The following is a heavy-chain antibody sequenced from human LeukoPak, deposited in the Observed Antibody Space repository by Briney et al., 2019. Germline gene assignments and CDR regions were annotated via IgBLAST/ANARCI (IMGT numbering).Heavy chain of an antibody. CDR1: GFTFSNYA. D-gene: IGHD2-21*01. V-gene: IGHV3-30*14. CDR2: VASDGRDK. CDR3: ARDLGKIADYYFDY. Sequence: GGSLRLSCAACGFTFSNYAFHWVRQAPGKRLEWVAVVASDGRDKHFADSVKGRFTISRDNSKNTLYLQMNSLRPEDTAVYFCARDLGKIADYYFDYWGQGSLVTVSS. J-gene: IGHJ4*02.